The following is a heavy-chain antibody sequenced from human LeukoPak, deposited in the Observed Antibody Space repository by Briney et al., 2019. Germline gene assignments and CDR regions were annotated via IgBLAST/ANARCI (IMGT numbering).Heavy chain of an antibody. V-gene: IGHV3-15*01. Sequence: YPGGSLRLSCAASGFTFSNAWMSWVRQAPGKGLEWVGRIKSKTDGGTTDYAAPVKGRFTISRDDSKHTLYLQINSLKTGDTAVYYCTPAVWGGDCYYDYWGQGTRVTVSS. CDR1: GFTFSNAW. J-gene: IGHJ4*02. D-gene: IGHD2-21*02. CDR3: TPAVWGGDCYYDY. CDR2: IKSKTDGGTT.